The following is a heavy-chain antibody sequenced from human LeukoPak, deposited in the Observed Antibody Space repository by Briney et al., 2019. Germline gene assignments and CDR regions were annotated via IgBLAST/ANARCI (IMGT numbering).Heavy chain of an antibody. CDR1: GFTFSNSA. Sequence: GGSLRLSCAASGFTFSNSAMTWVRQAPGKGLEWVSTISASGGTTSYADSVKGRFTISRDNAKNTLHLQMDSLTVEDTAVYYCTTPYSGSYLDYWGQGTLVTVSS. J-gene: IGHJ4*02. V-gene: IGHV3-23*01. CDR3: TTPYSGSYLDY. D-gene: IGHD1-26*01. CDR2: ISASGGTT.